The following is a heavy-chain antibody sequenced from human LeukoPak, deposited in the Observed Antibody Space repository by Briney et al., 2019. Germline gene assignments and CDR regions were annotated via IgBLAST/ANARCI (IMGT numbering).Heavy chain of an antibody. V-gene: IGHV3-53*01. CDR1: GFTVSSNY. Sequence: GGSLRLSCAASGFTVSSNYMSWVRQAPGKGLEWVSVIYSGGSTYYADSVKGRFTISRDNSKNTLYLQMNSLRAEDTAVYYCARGAQLAHDAFDIWGQGTMVTVSS. J-gene: IGHJ3*02. CDR3: ARGAQLAHDAFDI. CDR2: IYSGGST. D-gene: IGHD6-13*01.